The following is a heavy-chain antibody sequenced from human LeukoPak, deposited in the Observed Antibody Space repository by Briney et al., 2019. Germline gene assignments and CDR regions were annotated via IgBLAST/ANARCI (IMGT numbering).Heavy chain of an antibody. CDR3: AREIYCSASSCTGGVFDI. J-gene: IGHJ3*02. CDR1: GFTVSSNY. CDR2: IYSGGST. V-gene: IGHV3-53*01. D-gene: IGHD2-15*01. Sequence: PGRSLRLSCAASGFTVSSNYMSWVRQAPGKGLEWVSVIYSGGSTYYADSVKGRFTISRDNSKNTLYLQMNSLRVEDTAVYYCAREIYCSASSCTGGVFDIWGQGTMVTVSS.